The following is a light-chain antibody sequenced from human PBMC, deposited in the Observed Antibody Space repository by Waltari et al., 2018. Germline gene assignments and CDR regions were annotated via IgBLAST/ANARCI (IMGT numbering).Light chain of an antibody. CDR2: GQN. J-gene: IGLJ2*01. CDR3: DSRDSSGNHEV. CDR1: RLRRYH. Sequence: SSALTPDPVVPVALGQTVRIPCQGDRLRRYHASRYQQKPGQAPVLVIYGQNNRPSGIADRFSGSTSGNTASLTITGAQAEDEADYYCDSRDSSGNHEVFGGGTKLTVL. V-gene: IGLV3-19*01.